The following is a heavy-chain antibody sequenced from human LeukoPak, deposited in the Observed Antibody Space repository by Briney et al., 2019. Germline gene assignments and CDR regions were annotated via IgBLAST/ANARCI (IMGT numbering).Heavy chain of an antibody. D-gene: IGHD2-2*01. V-gene: IGHV3-23*01. Sequence: GGSLRLSCAASGFTFSSYAMSWVRQAPGKGLEWVSAISGSGGSTYYADSVKGRFTISRDNSKNTLYLQMNSLRAEDTAVYYCANPDPLGYCSSTSCYDADYWGQGTLVTVSS. J-gene: IGHJ4*02. CDR1: GFTFSSYA. CDR3: ANPDPLGYCSSTSCYDADY. CDR2: ISGSGGST.